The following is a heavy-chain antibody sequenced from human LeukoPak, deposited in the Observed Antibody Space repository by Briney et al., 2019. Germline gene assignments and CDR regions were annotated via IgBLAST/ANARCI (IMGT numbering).Heavy chain of an antibody. Sequence: PGGSLRLSCAASGFTFSSYAMSWVRQAPGKGLEWVSAISGSGGSTYYADSVKGRFAISRDNSKNTLYLQMNSLRAEDTAVYYCAKGPYPLTTGYFDYWGQGTLVTVSS. CDR2: ISGSGGST. J-gene: IGHJ4*02. CDR3: AKGPYPLTTGYFDY. V-gene: IGHV3-23*01. CDR1: GFTFSSYA. D-gene: IGHD1-1*01.